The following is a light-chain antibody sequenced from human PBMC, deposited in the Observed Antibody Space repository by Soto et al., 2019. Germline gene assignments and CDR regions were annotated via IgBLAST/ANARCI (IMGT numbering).Light chain of an antibody. CDR1: QSVSSSF. CDR2: GAS. V-gene: IGKV3-20*01. Sequence: EIVLTQSPGTLSLSPGERATLSCRASQSVSSSFLAWYQQKPGQAPRLLIYGASSRAPGIPDRFSGSGSGTDFTLTISRLEPEDFAVYYCQRYGTSPWTFGQGTKVEIK. CDR3: QRYGTSPWT. J-gene: IGKJ1*01.